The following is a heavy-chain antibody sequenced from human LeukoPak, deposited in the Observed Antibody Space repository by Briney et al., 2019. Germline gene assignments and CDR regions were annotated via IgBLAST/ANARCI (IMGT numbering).Heavy chain of an antibody. J-gene: IGHJ4*02. D-gene: IGHD3-10*01. V-gene: IGHV4-39*01. CDR3: EGDNGSGSYKLDY. CDR2: IYYSRST. Sequence: SETLSRTCTVSGCSISSSSYYWRWLRQPPGKGLEWIGSIYYSRSTYYNPSLKSRVTISVDTSKNQFSLKRSSVTAADPGVYYCEGDNGSGSYKLDYWGQGTLVTVSS. CDR1: GCSISSSSYY.